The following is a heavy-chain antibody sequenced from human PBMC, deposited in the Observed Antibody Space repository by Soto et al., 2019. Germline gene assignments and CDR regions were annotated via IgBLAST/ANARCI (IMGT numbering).Heavy chain of an antibody. CDR1: GGSINSYY. Sequence: SETLSLTCSVSGGSINSYYWGWIRQPPGKGLEWIGYISYTGSTDYSPSLKSRVTISVDTSKNQFSLKVRSVTAADTAIYFCARHYPIGNNWNYFDYWGRGTMVTVSS. CDR2: ISYTGST. J-gene: IGHJ4*02. CDR3: ARHYPIGNNWNYFDY. D-gene: IGHD1-1*01. V-gene: IGHV4-59*08.